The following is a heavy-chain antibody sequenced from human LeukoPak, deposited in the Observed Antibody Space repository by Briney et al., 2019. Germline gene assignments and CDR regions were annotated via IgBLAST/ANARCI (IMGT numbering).Heavy chain of an antibody. CDR3: ARTGSHRGYFDY. V-gene: IGHV4-38-2*02. J-gene: IGHJ4*02. D-gene: IGHD3-10*01. CDR2: IYHSGST. CDR1: GYSISSGYY. Sequence: SETLSLTCTVSGYSISSGYYWGWIRQPPGKGLEWIGSIYHSGSTYYNPSLKSRVTISVDTSKNQFSLKLSSVTAADTAVYYCARTGSHRGYFDYWGQGTLVTVSS.